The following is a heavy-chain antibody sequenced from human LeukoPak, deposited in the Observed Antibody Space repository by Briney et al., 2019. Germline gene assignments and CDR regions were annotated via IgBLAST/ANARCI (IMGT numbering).Heavy chain of an antibody. CDR1: GFTFDDYA. CDR2: ISWNSGSI. J-gene: IGHJ6*02. V-gene: IGHV3-9*01. D-gene: IGHD3-10*01. Sequence: GGSLRLSCAASGFTFDDYAMHWVRQAPGKGLEWVSGISWNSGSIGYADSVKGRFTISRDNAKNSLNLQMNSLRAEDTALYYCAKDISASGFGEPTYYYYGMDVWGQGTTVTVSS. CDR3: AKDISASGFGEPTYYYYGMDV.